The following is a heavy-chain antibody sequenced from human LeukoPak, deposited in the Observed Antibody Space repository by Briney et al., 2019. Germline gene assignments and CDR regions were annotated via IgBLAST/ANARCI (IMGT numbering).Heavy chain of an antibody. CDR3: ARTRSGWQTSYYYYYMDV. CDR2: IYYSGST. CDR1: GGSISSYY. J-gene: IGHJ6*03. V-gene: IGHV4-59*01. Sequence: SETLSLTCTVSGGSISSYYWSWIRQPPGEGLEWIGYIYYSGSTNYNPSLKSRVTISVDTSKNQFSLKLSSVTAADTAVYYCARTRSGWQTSYYYYYMDVWGKGTTVTISS. D-gene: IGHD6-19*01.